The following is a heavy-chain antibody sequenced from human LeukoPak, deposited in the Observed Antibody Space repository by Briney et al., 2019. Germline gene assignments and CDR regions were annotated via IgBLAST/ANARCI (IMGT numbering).Heavy chain of an antibody. CDR1: GFTFSGYA. Sequence: PGGSLRLSCAASGFTFSGYAMPWVRQAPGKGLEWVAVISYDGSNKYYADSVKGRFTISRDNSKNTLYLQMNSLRAEDTAVYYCAKGGGAQAFDIWGQGTMVTASS. V-gene: IGHV3-30-3*01. J-gene: IGHJ3*02. D-gene: IGHD3-16*01. CDR3: AKGGGAQAFDI. CDR2: ISYDGSNK.